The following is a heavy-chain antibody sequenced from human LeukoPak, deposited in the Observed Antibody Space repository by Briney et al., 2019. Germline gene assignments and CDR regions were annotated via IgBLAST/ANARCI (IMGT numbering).Heavy chain of an antibody. CDR3: ARDRYDSSGYPPFFDY. J-gene: IGHJ4*02. Sequence: GGSLRLSCAASGFTCSSYEMNWVRQAPGKGLEWVSYISSSGSTIYYADSVKGRFTISRDNAKNSLYLQMNSLRAEDTAVYYCARDRYDSSGYPPFFDYWGQGTLVTVSS. CDR2: ISSSGSTI. D-gene: IGHD3-22*01. CDR1: GFTCSSYE. V-gene: IGHV3-48*03.